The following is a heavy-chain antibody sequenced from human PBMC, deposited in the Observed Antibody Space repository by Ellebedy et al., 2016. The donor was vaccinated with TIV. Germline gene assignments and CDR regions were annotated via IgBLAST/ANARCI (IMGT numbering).Heavy chain of an antibody. D-gene: IGHD2-8*01. CDR2: ISATSVN. V-gene: IGHV3-69-1*02. Sequence: GGSLRLXXEASGFDFDDYAMNWVRQAPGRGLEWVAYISATSVNFYADSVQGRFTISRDRAKQSVYLQMNSLRVDDTAIYYCAKDLPNWANDYWGQGVLVTVSS. CDR1: GFDFDDYA. J-gene: IGHJ4*02. CDR3: AKDLPNWANDY.